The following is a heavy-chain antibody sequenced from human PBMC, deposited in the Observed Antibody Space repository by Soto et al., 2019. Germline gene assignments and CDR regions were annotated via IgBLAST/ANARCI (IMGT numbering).Heavy chain of an antibody. V-gene: IGHV1-3*01. Sequence: ASVKVSCKASGYTFTSYGIHWVRQAPGQRLEWTGWINAGNGNTKYSEKFQGRVTITRDTSASTAYLELSSLRSEGTAVYYCARVGYYGSGSPEYYYYYGMDVWGQGTTVTVSS. CDR1: GYTFTSYG. D-gene: IGHD3-10*01. J-gene: IGHJ6*02. CDR3: ARVGYYGSGSPEYYYYYGMDV. CDR2: INAGNGNT.